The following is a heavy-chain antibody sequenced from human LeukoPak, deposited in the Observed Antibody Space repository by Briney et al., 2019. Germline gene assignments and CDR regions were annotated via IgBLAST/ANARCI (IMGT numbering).Heavy chain of an antibody. CDR2: IDPSDSYT. CDR3: ARQRRETVAGIR. Sequence: GESLPISCQGSGSTFTSYWISWVRQVPGKSLEWMGRIDPSDSYTNYSPSFQGHVTISADKSISTAYLQWSSLKASDTAMYYCARQRRETVAGIRWGQGTLVTVSS. V-gene: IGHV5-10-1*01. D-gene: IGHD6-19*01. CDR1: GSTFTSYW. J-gene: IGHJ4*02.